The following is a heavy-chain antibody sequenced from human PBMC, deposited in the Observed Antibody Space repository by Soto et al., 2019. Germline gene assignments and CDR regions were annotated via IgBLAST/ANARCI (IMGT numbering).Heavy chain of an antibody. V-gene: IGHV3-23*01. CDR1: GFTFRSNG. J-gene: IGHJ6*02. Sequence: GGSLRLSCAVSGFTFRSNGVSWVRQAPGKGLEWVSTIGGTDGGTYYADSVKARFTISRDNAKNSLYLQMNSLRAEDTAVYYCTRDFQGPLDYGMDVWGQGTTVTVSS. CDR3: TRDFQGPLDYGMDV. D-gene: IGHD1-1*01. CDR2: IGGTDGGT.